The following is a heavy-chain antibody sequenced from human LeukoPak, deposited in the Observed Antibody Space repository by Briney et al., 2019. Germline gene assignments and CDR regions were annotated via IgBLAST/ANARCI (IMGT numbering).Heavy chain of an antibody. D-gene: IGHD4-11*01. J-gene: IGHJ6*03. CDR1: GYTFTSYG. V-gene: IGHV1-18*03. CDR3: ARGSQDSNHYYYYYMDV. CDR2: ISAYNGNT. Sequence: ASVKVSCKASGYTFTSYGISWVRQAPGQGLEWMGWISAYNGNTNYAQKLQGRVTMTTDTSTSTAYMELRSLRSDDMAVYYCARGSQDSNHYYYYYMDVWGKGTTVTVSS.